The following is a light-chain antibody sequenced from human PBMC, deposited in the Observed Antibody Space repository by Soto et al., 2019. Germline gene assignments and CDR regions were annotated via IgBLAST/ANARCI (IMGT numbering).Light chain of an antibody. Sequence: DIQMTQSPSSLSASVGDRVTITCRASQNIDTYLNWYLQKPGQAPKLLIYSAYSLQSGVATRFSGDGSGTDFTFTISSLQPEDFATYYCQQSYNSPRTFGQGTTVDFK. CDR1: QNIDTY. CDR3: QQSYNSPRT. CDR2: SAY. V-gene: IGKV1-39*01. J-gene: IGKJ1*01.